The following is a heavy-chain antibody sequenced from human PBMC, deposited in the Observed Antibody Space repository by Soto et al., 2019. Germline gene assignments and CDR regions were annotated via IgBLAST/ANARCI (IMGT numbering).Heavy chain of an antibody. CDR3: ATTVNQGRDGHNYSFDY. Sequence: QVQLVQSGAEVKKPGSSVKVSCKASGGTFSSYAISWVRQAPGQGLEWMGGIIPIFGTANYAQKFQGRVTITADESTSTAYMELSSLRSEDTAVYYCATTVNQGRDGHNYSFDYWGQGTLVTVSS. D-gene: IGHD2-15*01. J-gene: IGHJ4*02. CDR1: GGTFSSYA. V-gene: IGHV1-69*01. CDR2: IIPIFGTA.